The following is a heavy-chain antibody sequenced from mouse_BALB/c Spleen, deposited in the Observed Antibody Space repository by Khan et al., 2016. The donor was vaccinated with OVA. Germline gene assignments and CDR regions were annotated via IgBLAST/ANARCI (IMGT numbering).Heavy chain of an antibody. D-gene: IGHD1-3*01. CDR3: ARLEDI. CDR2: IWAGGST. J-gene: IGHJ2*01. V-gene: IGHV2-9*02. Sequence: QMQLEESGPGLVAPSQRLSITCTVSGFSLTSYGVHWVSQPPGKGLEWLGVIWAGGSTNYNSALMSRLSISKDNSQSQIFLKMNNLQTDDTTMYYCARLEDIWGQGTTLTVSS. CDR1: GFSLTSYG.